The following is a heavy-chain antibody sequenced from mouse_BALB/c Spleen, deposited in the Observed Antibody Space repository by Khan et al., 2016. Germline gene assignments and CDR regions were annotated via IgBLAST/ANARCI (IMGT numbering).Heavy chain of an antibody. V-gene: IGHV14-3*02. CDR2: IDPANGNT. CDR1: GFNIKDTY. J-gene: IGHJ4*01. D-gene: IGHD2-4*01. Sequence: VQLQQPGAELVKPGASVKLSCTASGFNIKDTYMHWVKQRPEQGLEWIGRIDPANGNTKYDPKFQGKATITADASSNTAYLQLSTLKFADTAVDYWATVYYDDDDAMDYWGEGTSVTVAS. CDR3: ATVYYDDDDAMDY.